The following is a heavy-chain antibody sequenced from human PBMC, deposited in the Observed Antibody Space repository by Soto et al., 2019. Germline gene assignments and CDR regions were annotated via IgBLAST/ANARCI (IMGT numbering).Heavy chain of an antibody. D-gene: IGHD2-15*01. CDR1: GFTFSSYG. CDR2: IWYDGSNK. V-gene: IGHV3-33*01. Sequence: VQLVESGGGVVQPGRSLRLSCAASGFTFSSYGMHWVRQAPGKGLEWVAVIWYDGSNKYYADSVKGRFTISRDNSKNTLYLQMNSLRAEDTAVYYCAREKEDIVVVVAATGYMDVWGKGTTVTVSS. J-gene: IGHJ6*03. CDR3: AREKEDIVVVVAATGYMDV.